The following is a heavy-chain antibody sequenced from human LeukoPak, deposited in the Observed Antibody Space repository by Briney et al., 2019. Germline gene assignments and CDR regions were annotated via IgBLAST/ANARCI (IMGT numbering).Heavy chain of an antibody. CDR1: GYTFTGYG. D-gene: IGHD1-26*01. CDR2: ISAYNGNT. Sequence: WAPVKVSCKASGYTFTGYGISWVRQAPGQGLEWMGWISAYNGNTNYAQKLQGRVTMTTDTSTSTAYMELRSLRSDDTAVYYCARASGSYFDYWGQGTLVTVSS. CDR3: ARASGSYFDY. V-gene: IGHV1-18*01. J-gene: IGHJ4*02.